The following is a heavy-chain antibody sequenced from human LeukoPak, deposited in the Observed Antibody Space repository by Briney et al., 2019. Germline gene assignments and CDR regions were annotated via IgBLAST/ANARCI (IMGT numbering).Heavy chain of an antibody. Sequence: SETLSLTCTVSGGSISSYYWSWIRQPPGTGLEWIGYICYSGSTNYNPSLKSRVTISVDTSKNQFSLKLSSVTAADTAVYYCARELAYCGGDCSYFDYWGQGTLVTVSS. CDR3: ARELAYCGGDCSYFDY. J-gene: IGHJ4*02. D-gene: IGHD2-21*02. V-gene: IGHV4-59*12. CDR2: ICYSGST. CDR1: GGSISSYY.